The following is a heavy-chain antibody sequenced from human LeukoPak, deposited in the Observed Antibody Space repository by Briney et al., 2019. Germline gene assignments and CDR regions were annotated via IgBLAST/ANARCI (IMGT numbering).Heavy chain of an antibody. CDR1: GYTFANYA. V-gene: IGHV1-3*04. CDR3: ARDGRFIVADYYYGMDV. J-gene: IGHJ6*02. D-gene: IGHD1-26*01. CDR2: INSANGNT. Sequence: GASVKVSCKASGYTFANYAMHWVRQAPGQSLEWMGWINSANGNTKYSQKFQGRVTITRDTPASTAYMELSSLRSEDTAVYYCARDGRFIVADYYYGMDVWGQGTTVTVSS.